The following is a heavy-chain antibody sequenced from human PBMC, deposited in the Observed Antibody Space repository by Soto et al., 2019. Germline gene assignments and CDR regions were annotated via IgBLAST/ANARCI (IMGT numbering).Heavy chain of an antibody. J-gene: IGHJ4*02. CDR1: GGSISSGGYY. D-gene: IGHD2-2*01. CDR2: IYYSGST. Sequence: SETLSLTCTVSGGSISSGGYYWSWIRQHPGKGLEWIGYIYYSGSTYYNPSLKSRVTISVDTSKNQFSLKLSSVTAADTSVYYCARGRSSTSPYPIGYWGQGTLVTVSS. CDR3: ARGRSSTSPYPIGY. V-gene: IGHV4-31*03.